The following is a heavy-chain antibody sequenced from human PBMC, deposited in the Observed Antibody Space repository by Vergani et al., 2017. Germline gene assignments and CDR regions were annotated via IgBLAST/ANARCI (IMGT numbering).Heavy chain of an antibody. V-gene: IGHV1-18*01. Sequence: QVQLVQSGAEVKKPGASVKVSCKASGYTFTSYGISWVRQAPGQGLEWMGWISAYNGNTNYAQKLKGRVTMTTDTSTRTAYMELRSLRSDDTAVYYCAYSYSSSTSCSRGGYYYYGMDVWGQGTTVTVSS. CDR1: GYTFTSYG. J-gene: IGHJ6*02. CDR2: ISAYNGNT. D-gene: IGHD2-2*01. CDR3: AYSYSSSTSCSRGGYYYYGMDV.